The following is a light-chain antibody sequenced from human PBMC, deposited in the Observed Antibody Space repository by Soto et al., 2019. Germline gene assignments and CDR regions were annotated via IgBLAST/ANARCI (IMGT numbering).Light chain of an antibody. CDR2: GAS. CDR1: QAIIGN. V-gene: IGKV3-15*01. CDR3: QQYHTWPIT. Sequence: EIVLTQSPGTLSLSPGEIATLFYSASQAIIGNYLAWYQHKPGQAPRLLMYGASSRATGIPARFSGSGSGTEFTLTISSLQSEDCAIYYCQQYHTWPITFGGGTKVDNK. J-gene: IGKJ4*01.